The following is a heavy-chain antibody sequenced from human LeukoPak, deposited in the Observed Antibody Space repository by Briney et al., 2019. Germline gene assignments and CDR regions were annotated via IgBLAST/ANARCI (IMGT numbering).Heavy chain of an antibody. J-gene: IGHJ6*03. V-gene: IGHV4-59*01. CDR3: ARGGQLERLPDYYYYYMDV. D-gene: IGHD1-1*01. Sequence: SETLSLTCTVSGGSISSYYWSWIRQPPGQGLEWIRYIYYSGSTNYNPSLKSRVTISVDTSKNQFSLKLSSVTAADTAVYYCARGGQLERLPDYYYYYMDVWGKGTTVTVSS. CDR1: GGSISSYY. CDR2: IYYSGST.